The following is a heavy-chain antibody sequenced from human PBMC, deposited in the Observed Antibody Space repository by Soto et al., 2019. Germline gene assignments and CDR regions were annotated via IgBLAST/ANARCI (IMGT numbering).Heavy chain of an antibody. Sequence: QVQLVESGGGVVQPGRSLRLSCAASGFTFSSYGMHWVRQAPGKGLEWVAVIWYDGSNKYYADSVKGRFTISRDNSKNTLYLQMNSLRAEDTAVYYCARDGGYDSSGYLGYWGQGTLVTVSS. J-gene: IGHJ4*02. CDR2: IWYDGSNK. V-gene: IGHV3-33*01. CDR3: ARDGGYDSSGYLGY. D-gene: IGHD3-22*01. CDR1: GFTFSSYG.